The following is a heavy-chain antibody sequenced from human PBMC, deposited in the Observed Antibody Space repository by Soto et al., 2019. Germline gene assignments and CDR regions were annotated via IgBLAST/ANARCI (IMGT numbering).Heavy chain of an antibody. CDR3: ARLGVTTSVYYYTMDV. Sequence: ASVKVSCKASGFGLINYGFTWVRQAPGQGLEWMGWISAYNGNTIYAQNLQGRLTMTRDTSTSTAYMELRSLRSDDTAVYYCARLGVTTSVYYYTMDVWGQGPTATASS. CDR1: GFGLINYG. V-gene: IGHV1-18*04. CDR2: ISAYNGNT. J-gene: IGHJ6*02. D-gene: IGHD4-4*01.